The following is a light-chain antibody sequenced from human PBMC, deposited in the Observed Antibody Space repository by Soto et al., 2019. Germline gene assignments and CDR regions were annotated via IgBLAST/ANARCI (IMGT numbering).Light chain of an antibody. CDR2: AAT. J-gene: IGKJ1*01. CDR3: LQVANFPRT. V-gene: IGKV1-12*01. CDR1: RDINSR. Sequence: DIQMTQSPSSVSASVGDTVTITCRASRDINSRLAWFQQQPGRPPKYVIQAATMLQSGFPSRFAGSGSGRDFTLTIHTLQPEDSATYYCLQVANFPRTFGQGTKVDIK.